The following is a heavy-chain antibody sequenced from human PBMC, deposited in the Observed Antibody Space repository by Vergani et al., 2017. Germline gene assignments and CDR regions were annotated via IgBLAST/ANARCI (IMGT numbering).Heavy chain of an antibody. D-gene: IGHD1-1*01. J-gene: IGHJ6*03. CDR1: GFPFSDYG. CDR2: ISYDGNKK. Sequence: QVQLVESGGGEVQPGRSLRLSCSAAGFPFSDYGVHWVRQAPGKGLEWVSVISYDGNKKNYADSVKVRFTISRDHSKNTLYLEMNALRSEDTAVYYCARDFLTRVTTLDYYYMGVWGKGTTVTVSS. CDR3: ARDFLTRVTTLDYYYMGV. V-gene: IGHV3-30*03.